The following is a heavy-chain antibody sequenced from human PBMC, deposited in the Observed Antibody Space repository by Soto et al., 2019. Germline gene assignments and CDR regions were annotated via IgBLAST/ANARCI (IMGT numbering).Heavy chain of an antibody. CDR2: IIPIFGTA. V-gene: IGHV1-69*01. J-gene: IGHJ5*02. CDR1: GGTFSSYA. Sequence: QVQLVQSGAEVKKPGSSVKVSCKASGGTFSSYAISWVRQAPGQGLERMGGIIPIFGTANYAQKFQGRVTITADESTSTAYMELSSLRSEDTAVYYCAREGFGLGYYGSGSYYNWGYNWFDPWGQGTLVTVSS. CDR3: AREGFGLGYYGSGSYYNWGYNWFDP. D-gene: IGHD3-10*01.